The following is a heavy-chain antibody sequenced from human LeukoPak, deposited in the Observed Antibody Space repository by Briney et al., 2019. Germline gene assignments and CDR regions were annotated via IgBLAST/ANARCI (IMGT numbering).Heavy chain of an antibody. D-gene: IGHD3-3*01. CDR1: GGSISSGCYY. Sequence: SQTLSLTCPVSGGSISSGCYYWSWIRQPAGKGLEWNGRIYTSGSINYNPSLKSRVTISVDTSQNQFSLKLSSVTAADTAVYYCARGEFGYDFWSGYPPYYYMDVWGKGTTVTVSS. CDR3: ARGEFGYDFWSGYPPYYYMDV. CDR2: IYTSGSI. J-gene: IGHJ6*03. V-gene: IGHV4-61*02.